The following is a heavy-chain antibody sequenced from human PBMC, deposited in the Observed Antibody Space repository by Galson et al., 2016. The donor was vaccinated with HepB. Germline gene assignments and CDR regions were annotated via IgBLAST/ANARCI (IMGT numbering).Heavy chain of an antibody. CDR2: IYPGASDT. D-gene: IGHD1-26*01. CDR3: ARRDPRGGSAYQFDY. CDR1: GYNFATYW. V-gene: IGHV5-51*01. Sequence: QSGAEVKKPGESLKISCKGSGYNFATYWIGWVRQMPGKGLEWMGIIYPGASDTRYSPSFQGQVTISADKSISTAYLQWSSLKASDTAIYYCARRDPRGGSAYQFDYWGQGTLVTVSS. J-gene: IGHJ4*02.